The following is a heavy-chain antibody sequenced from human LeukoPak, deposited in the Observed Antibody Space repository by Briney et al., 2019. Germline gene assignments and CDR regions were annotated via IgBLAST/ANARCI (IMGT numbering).Heavy chain of an antibody. CDR2: ISSSGSTI. CDR3: AKDGRITMVRGVPYYFDY. J-gene: IGHJ4*02. CDR1: GFTFSDYY. Sequence: GGSLRLSCAASGFTFSDYYMSWIRQAPGKGLEWVSYISSSGSTIYYADSVKGRFTISRDNAKNSLYLQMNSLRAEDTALYYCAKDGRITMVRGVPYYFDYWGQGTLVTVSS. D-gene: IGHD3-10*01. V-gene: IGHV3-11*01.